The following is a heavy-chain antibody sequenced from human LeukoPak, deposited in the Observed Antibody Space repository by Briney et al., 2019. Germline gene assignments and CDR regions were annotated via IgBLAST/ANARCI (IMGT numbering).Heavy chain of an antibody. Sequence: GGSLRLSXAVSGFTFSSYAMGWVRQPPGEGLEWVSAITSSGGNTYYTDSVKGRFTISRDNSKNTLYLQVNSLRAEDTAVYYCAKGNGYSYGRYYFDYWGQGTLVTVSS. V-gene: IGHV3-23*01. CDR3: AKGNGYSYGRYYFDY. CDR2: ITSSGGNT. CDR1: GFTFSSYA. D-gene: IGHD5-18*01. J-gene: IGHJ4*02.